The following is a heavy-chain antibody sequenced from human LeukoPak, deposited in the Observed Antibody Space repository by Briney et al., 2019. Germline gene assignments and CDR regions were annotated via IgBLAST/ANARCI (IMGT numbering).Heavy chain of an antibody. J-gene: IGHJ5*02. D-gene: IGHD2-2*02. V-gene: IGHV1-69*13. CDR2: IIPIFGTA. CDR1: GGTLSSYA. CDR3: AREVIVVVPAAIPGSGNWFDP. Sequence: SVKVSSKASGGTLSSYAISWVRQAPGQGLEWMGGIIPIFGTANYAQKFQGRVTITADESTSTAYMELSSLRSEDTAVYYCAREVIVVVPAAIPGSGNWFDPWGQGTLVTVSS.